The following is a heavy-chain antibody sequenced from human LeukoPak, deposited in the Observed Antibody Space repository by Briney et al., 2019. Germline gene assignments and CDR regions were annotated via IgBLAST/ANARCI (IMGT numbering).Heavy chain of an antibody. CDR1: GFTFSSYA. CDR2: ISGSGGST. J-gene: IGHJ4*02. D-gene: IGHD4-17*01. CDR3: ARDPDGDYYFDY. V-gene: IGHV3-23*01. Sequence: GGSLRLSCAASGFTFSSYAMSWVRQAPGKGLEWVSAISGSGGSTYYADSVKGRFTISRDNSKNTLYLQMNSLRAEDTAVYYCARDPDGDYYFDYWGQGTLVTVSS.